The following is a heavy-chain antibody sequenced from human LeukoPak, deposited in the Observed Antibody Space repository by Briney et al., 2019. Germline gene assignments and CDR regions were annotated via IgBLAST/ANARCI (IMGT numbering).Heavy chain of an antibody. CDR2: IRYDESNK. Sequence: SGGSLRLSCAASGFTFSSYGMHWVRQAPGKGLEGVAFIRYDESNKYYAGSVKGRFTISRDNSKNTLYLQMNSLRAEDTAVYYCANLYVWGSYRYSMDVWGKGTTVTVSS. V-gene: IGHV3-30*02. J-gene: IGHJ6*03. CDR1: GFTFSSYG. D-gene: IGHD3-16*02. CDR3: ANLYVWGSYRYSMDV.